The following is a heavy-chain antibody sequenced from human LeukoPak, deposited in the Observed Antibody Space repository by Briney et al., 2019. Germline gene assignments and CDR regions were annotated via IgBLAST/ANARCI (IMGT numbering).Heavy chain of an antibody. D-gene: IGHD6-13*01. J-gene: IGHJ5*02. CDR2: ISSSGSTI. V-gene: IGHV3-11*01. CDR3: ARDSSSSSYNWFDP. CDR1: GFTFSDYY. Sequence: GGSLRLSCAASGFTFSDYYMSWIRQAPGKGLEWVSYISSSGSTIYYADSVKGRFTISRDNAKNSLYLQMNSLRAEDTAVYYCARDSSSSSYNWFDPWGQGTLVTVSS.